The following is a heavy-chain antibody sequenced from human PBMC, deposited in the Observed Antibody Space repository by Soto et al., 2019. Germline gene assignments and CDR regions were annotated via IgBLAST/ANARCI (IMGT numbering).Heavy chain of an antibody. Sequence: QVQLVQSGAEVKKPGSSVKVSCKASGGTFSSYAISWVRQAPGQGLEWMGGIIPIFGTANYAQKFQGRVAITADKSTSTAYMELSSLRSEDTAVYYCASVLAYCGGDCYSDAFDIWGQGTMVTVSS. V-gene: IGHV1-69*06. CDR2: IIPIFGTA. CDR3: ASVLAYCGGDCYSDAFDI. J-gene: IGHJ3*02. D-gene: IGHD2-21*02. CDR1: GGTFSSYA.